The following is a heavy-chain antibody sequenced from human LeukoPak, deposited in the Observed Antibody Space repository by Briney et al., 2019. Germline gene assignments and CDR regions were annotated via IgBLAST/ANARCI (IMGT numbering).Heavy chain of an antibody. CDR1: GGSISSGGYY. J-gene: IGHJ5*02. D-gene: IGHD5-18*01. CDR3: ARIIYSYAWKGGYNWFDP. V-gene: IGHV4-31*03. Sequence: SQTLSLTCTVSGGSISSGGYYWSWIRQHPGKGLEWIGYIYYSGSTYYNPSLKSRVTISVDTSKNQFSLKLSSVTAADTAVYYCARIIYSYAWKGGYNWFDPWGQGTLVTVSS. CDR2: IYYSGST.